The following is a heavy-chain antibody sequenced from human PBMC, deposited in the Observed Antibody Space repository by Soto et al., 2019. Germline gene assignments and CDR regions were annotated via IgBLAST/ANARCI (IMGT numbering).Heavy chain of an antibody. CDR3: ARQGRNTKIVILRHYATDF. CDR2: ILYSGDT. D-gene: IGHD3-22*01. V-gene: IGHV4-39*01. J-gene: IGHJ6*02. CDR1: SGSISTNSYL. Sequence: PSETLSLTCSVSSGSISTNSYLWGWIRQPPXKGLEWIGAILYSGDTYYSESLKSRVTMSIDTAKNQFSLKLNSVTAADTAVYYCARQGRNTKIVILRHYATDFWGQGPAVTVSS.